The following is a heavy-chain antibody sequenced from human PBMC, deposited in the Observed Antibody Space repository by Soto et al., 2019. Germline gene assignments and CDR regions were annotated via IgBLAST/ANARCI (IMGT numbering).Heavy chain of an antibody. CDR3: ARGTSTGTMPY. V-gene: IGHV4-34*01. CDR2: INHSGST. CDR1: GGSFSGYY. J-gene: IGHJ4*02. D-gene: IGHD1-1*01. Sequence: SETLSLTCAVYGGSFSGYYWTWIRQPPGTGLEWIGEINHSGSTNYNPSLKSRVTISVDTSKNQFSLKLSSVTAADTAVYYCARGTSTGTMPYWGQGTLVTVSS.